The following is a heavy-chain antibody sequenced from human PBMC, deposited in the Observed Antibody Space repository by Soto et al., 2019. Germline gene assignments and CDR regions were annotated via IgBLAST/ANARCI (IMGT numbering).Heavy chain of an antibody. CDR2: ISADGSET. CDR3: AEKPRLLSS. D-gene: IGHD6-6*01. Sequence: EVQLVESGGGLVQPGGSLRLSCAASGFIFSDSWMNWVRQAPGKGLEWVAYISADGSETNYVDSVKGRFTISRDNARNSLYLQMNSLRAEDTAVYYCAEKPRLLSSWGQGTLVTVSS. J-gene: IGHJ5*02. V-gene: IGHV3-7*01. CDR1: GFIFSDSW.